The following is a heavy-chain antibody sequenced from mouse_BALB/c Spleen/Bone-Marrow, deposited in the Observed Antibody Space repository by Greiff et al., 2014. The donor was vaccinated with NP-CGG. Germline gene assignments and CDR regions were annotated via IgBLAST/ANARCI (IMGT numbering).Heavy chain of an antibody. Sequence: DLVKPGASVKLSCKASGYTFTSYWINWIKQRPGQGLEWIGRIPPGSGTTYYNEMFKGKATLTVDTSSTTAYIQLSSLSSEDSAVYFCARGSYYYGSNSPWFAYWGQGTLVTVSA. V-gene: IGHV1S41*01. CDR3: ARGSYYYGSNSPWFAY. D-gene: IGHD1-1*01. J-gene: IGHJ3*01. CDR1: GYTFTSYW. CDR2: IPPGSGTT.